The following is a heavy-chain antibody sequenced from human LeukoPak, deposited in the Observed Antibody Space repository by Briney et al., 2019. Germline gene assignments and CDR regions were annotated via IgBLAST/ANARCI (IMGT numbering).Heavy chain of an antibody. Sequence: PSETLSLTCGVSGDSISTTHWWSWVRQPPGKGLEWIGEIHHTGITHYSPSLNSRVTISVEKSQNQFSLKLNAVTAADTAVYYCVRVFCSEISCFYFDSWGQGTLVTVSS. CDR3: VRVFCSEISCFYFDS. CDR2: IHHTGIT. V-gene: IGHV4-4*02. J-gene: IGHJ4*02. CDR1: GDSISTTHW. D-gene: IGHD3-3*01.